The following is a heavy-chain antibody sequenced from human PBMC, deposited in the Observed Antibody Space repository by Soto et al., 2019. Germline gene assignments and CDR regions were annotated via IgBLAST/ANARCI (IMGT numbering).Heavy chain of an antibody. V-gene: IGHV3-7*01. CDR3: ARDVLRWRSYYYYYYMDV. CDR2: IKQDGSEK. J-gene: IGHJ6*03. CDR1: GFTFSSYW. D-gene: IGHD5-12*01. Sequence: GGSLRLSCAASGFTFSSYWMSWVRQAPGKGLEWVANIKQDGSEKYYVDSVKGRFTISRDNAKNSLYLQMNSLRAEDTAVYYCARDVLRWRSYYYYYYMDVWGKGTTVTVSS.